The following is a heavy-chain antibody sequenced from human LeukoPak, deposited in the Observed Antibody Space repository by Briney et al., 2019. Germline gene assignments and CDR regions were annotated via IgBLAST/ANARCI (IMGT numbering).Heavy chain of an antibody. Sequence: GGSLRLPCAASGFTVSSNYMSWVRQAPGKGLEWVSVIYSGGSTYYADSVKGRFTISRDNSKNTLYLQMNSLRAEDTAVYYCARLGDGYKYYFDYWGQGTLVTVSS. J-gene: IGHJ4*02. CDR2: IYSGGST. CDR1: GFTVSSNY. CDR3: ARLGDGYKYYFDY. V-gene: IGHV3-53*01. D-gene: IGHD5-24*01.